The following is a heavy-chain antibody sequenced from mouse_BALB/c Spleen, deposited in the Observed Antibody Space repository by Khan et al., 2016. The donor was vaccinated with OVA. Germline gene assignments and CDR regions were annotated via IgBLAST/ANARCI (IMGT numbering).Heavy chain of an antibody. D-gene: IGHD2-14*01. V-gene: IGHV2-6-4*01. CDR2: IWGGGGT. CDR3: ARAYYRYDGYYAMDY. Sequence: QVQLKESGPGLVAPSQSLSITCTVSGFSLSSYNIHWVRQPPGKGLEWLGMIWGGGGTDYNSTLKSRLSISKDNSNTQDFLKMNSLRTDDTAMYYCARAYYRYDGYYAMDYWGQGTSVTVSS. J-gene: IGHJ4*01. CDR1: GFSLSSYN.